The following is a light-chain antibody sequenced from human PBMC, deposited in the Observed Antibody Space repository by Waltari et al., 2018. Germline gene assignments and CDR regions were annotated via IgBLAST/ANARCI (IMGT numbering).Light chain of an antibody. V-gene: IGKV1-5*03. J-gene: IGKJ2*01. CDR2: KAS. CDR1: QSLLTW. CDR3: QQYSSHYT. Sequence: DIQMTQSPSTLSASVGDRVNITCRASQSLLTWLAWYQQKPGKAPKLLIYKASNLQSGVPSRFSGSGSGTEFTLTISSLQPDDFATYYCQQYSSHYTFGQGTKLEIK.